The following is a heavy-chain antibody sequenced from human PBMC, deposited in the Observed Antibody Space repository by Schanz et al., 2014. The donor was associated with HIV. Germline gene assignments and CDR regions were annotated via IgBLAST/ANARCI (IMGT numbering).Heavy chain of an antibody. V-gene: IGHV4-34*01. D-gene: IGHD1-1*01. CDR3: TRGSRWNINWFDP. CDR2: INHSGSI. Sequence: QVQLQQWGAGLLKPSETLSLTCAVYGGSFSGYYWSWIRQSPGKGLEWIGEINHSGSINYNPPLKSRVTMSVATAKTQFSLKLSSGTAADTAVYYCTRGSRWNINWFDPWGQGTLVTVSS. J-gene: IGHJ5*02. CDR1: GGSFSGYY.